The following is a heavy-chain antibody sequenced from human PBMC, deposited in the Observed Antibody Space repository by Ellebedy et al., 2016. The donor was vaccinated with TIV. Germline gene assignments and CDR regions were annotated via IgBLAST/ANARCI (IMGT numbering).Heavy chain of an antibody. CDR2: IYYSGST. V-gene: IGHV4-59*12. J-gene: IGHJ2*01. Sequence: MPSETLSLTCTVSGGSISSYYWSWIRQPPGKGLEWIGYIYYSGSTNYNPSLKSRVTISVDTSKNQFSLKLSSVTAADTAVYYCARRGPQDYDFWSGYYSYWYFDLWGRGTLVTVSS. CDR1: GGSISSYY. CDR3: ARRGPQDYDFWSGYYSYWYFDL. D-gene: IGHD3-3*01.